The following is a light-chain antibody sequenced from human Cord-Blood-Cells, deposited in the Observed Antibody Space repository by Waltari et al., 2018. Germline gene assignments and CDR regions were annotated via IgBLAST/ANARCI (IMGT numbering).Light chain of an antibody. CDR3: SSYTSSSTLV. Sequence: QSALTQPASVSGSPGQSITISCTGTSSDVGGYNYVSWYQQHPGKAPKLMFYDVSNRPSGFSNRFSGSKSGNTASLTISGLQAEDEADYYCSSYTSSSTLVFGGGTKLTVL. CDR1: SSDVGGYNY. CDR2: DVS. V-gene: IGLV2-14*03. J-gene: IGLJ3*02.